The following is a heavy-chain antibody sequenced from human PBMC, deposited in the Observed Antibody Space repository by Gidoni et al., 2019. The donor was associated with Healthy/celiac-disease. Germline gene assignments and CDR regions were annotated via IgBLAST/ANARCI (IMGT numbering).Heavy chain of an antibody. CDR2: SSSNGCST. V-gene: IGHV3-64D*06. J-gene: IGHJ4*02. Sequence: EVQLVESGGGLVQPGGSLRLSCSASVFTVSSYAMHWVRQAPGKGLEYVSASSSNGCSTYYADSVKGRFTISRDNSKNTLYLQMSSLRAEDTAVYYCVNSSLGSGSPWGQGTLVTVSS. CDR3: VNSSLGSGSP. CDR1: VFTVSSYA. D-gene: IGHD6-19*01.